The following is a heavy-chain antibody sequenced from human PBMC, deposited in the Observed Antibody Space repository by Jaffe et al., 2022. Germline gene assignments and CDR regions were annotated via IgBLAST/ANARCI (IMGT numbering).Heavy chain of an antibody. J-gene: IGHJ4*02. D-gene: IGHD3-10*01. CDR1: GFTFHDYA. CDR2: IYWRGGGT. V-gene: IGHV3-9*01. Sequence: EMQLVDSGGGLVQPGRSLRLSCAASGFTFHDYAMHWVRQAPGKGLEWVAGIYWRGGGTGYADSVKGRFTISRDKMENSLYLEMNSLRSDDTALYYCVKDTTPGGADYWGQGTLVTVSS. CDR3: VKDTTPGGADY.